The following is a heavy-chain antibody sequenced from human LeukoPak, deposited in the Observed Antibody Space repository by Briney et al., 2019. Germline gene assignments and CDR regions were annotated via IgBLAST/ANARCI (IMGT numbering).Heavy chain of an antibody. V-gene: IGHV1-2*02. CDR2: INPNSGGT. D-gene: IGHD3-22*01. CDR3: ARGHYYADGRYPLHY. J-gene: IGHJ4*02. Sequence: ASVKVSCKASGGTFRNYAITWVRQAPGQGLEWMGWINPNSGGTNYAQKFQGRVTMTRDTSITTAYMDLSRLRSDDTAVYYCARGHYYADGRYPLHYRGQGTLVTVSS. CDR1: GGTFRNYA.